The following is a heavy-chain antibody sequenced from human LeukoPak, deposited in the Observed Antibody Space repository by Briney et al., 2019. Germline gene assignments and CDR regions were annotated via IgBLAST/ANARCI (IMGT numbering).Heavy chain of an antibody. D-gene: IGHD1-7*01. CDR2: IYYSGST. V-gene: IGHV4-31*03. J-gene: IGHJ4*02. CDR1: GGSISSGGYY. CDR3: ARRITGTED. Sequence: SETLSLTCTVSGGSISSGGYYWRWIRQHPGKGLEWIGYIYYSGSTYYNLSLKSRVTISVDTSKNQFSLKLSSVTAADTAVYYCARRITGTEDWGQGTLVTVSS.